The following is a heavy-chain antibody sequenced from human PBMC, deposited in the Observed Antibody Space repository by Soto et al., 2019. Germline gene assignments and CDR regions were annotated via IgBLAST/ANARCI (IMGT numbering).Heavy chain of an antibody. D-gene: IGHD3-10*01. J-gene: IGHJ4*02. CDR3: ARVVYDGWHDY. CDR1: GCSISRSY. Sequence: SDTLSLTFTVSGCSISRSYWSGLRQPPGKGLEWIGYMYYSGSTKNNPSLKSRLTISIDTSKNQISLKLSSVTAADTAIYYCARVVYDGWHDYWGQRTLVTVSS. CDR2: MYYSGST. V-gene: IGHV4-59*01.